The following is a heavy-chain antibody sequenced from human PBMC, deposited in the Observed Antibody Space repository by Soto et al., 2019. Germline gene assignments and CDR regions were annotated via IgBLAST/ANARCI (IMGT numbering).Heavy chain of an antibody. CDR2: ISSNGDST. CDR3: VKGKYSRSGLLDWFDP. CDR1: GFTFSSYA. V-gene: IGHV3-64D*08. D-gene: IGHD6-6*01. Sequence: PGGSLRLSCSGSGFTFSSYAMHWVRQAPGKGLEYASAISSNGDSTYYADSVKGRFTISRDNSKKTLYLQMTSLRVEDAAVYYCVKGKYSRSGLLDWFDPWGQGTVVT. J-gene: IGHJ5*01.